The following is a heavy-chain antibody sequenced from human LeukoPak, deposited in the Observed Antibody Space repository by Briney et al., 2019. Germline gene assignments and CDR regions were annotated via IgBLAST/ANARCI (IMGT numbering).Heavy chain of an antibody. Sequence: SETLSLTCTVSGGSISSYNWSWIRQPAGKGLEWIGRIYTSGSTNYNPSLKSRVTMSVDTSKNQFSLKLSSVTAADTAVYYCARHRKIAYYYDSSGYWTFDYWGQGTLVTVSS. V-gene: IGHV4-4*07. J-gene: IGHJ4*02. D-gene: IGHD3-22*01. CDR3: ARHRKIAYYYDSSGYWTFDY. CDR2: IYTSGST. CDR1: GGSISSYN.